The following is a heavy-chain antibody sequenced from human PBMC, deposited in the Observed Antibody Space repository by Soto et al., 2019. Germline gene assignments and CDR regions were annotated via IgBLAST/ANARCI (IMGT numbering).Heavy chain of an antibody. V-gene: IGHV1-46*01. CDR1: GYTFISYY. CDR2: INPSGGST. Sequence: GASVKVSRKASGYTFISYYMNWVRQAPGQGLEWMGMINPSGGSTSYAQKFQGRATMTRDTSTSTVYMELSSLRSEDTAVYYCAREDTANGGAFDIWGQGTMVT. D-gene: IGHD5-18*01. CDR3: AREDTANGGAFDI. J-gene: IGHJ3*02.